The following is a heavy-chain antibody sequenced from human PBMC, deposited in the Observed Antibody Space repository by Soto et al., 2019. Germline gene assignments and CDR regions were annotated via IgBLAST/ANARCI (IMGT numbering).Heavy chain of an antibody. CDR3: ARIKHSSGYYPLGLDY. CDR2: IDWDDDK. CDR1: GFSLSTSGMC. J-gene: IGHJ4*02. Sequence: GSGPTLVNPTQTLTLTCTFSGFSLSTSGMCVSWIRQPPGKALEWLALIDWDDDKYYSTSLKTRLTISKDTSKNQVVLTMTNMDPVDTATYYCARIKHSSGYYPLGLDYWGQGTLVTVSS. D-gene: IGHD3-22*01. V-gene: IGHV2-70*01.